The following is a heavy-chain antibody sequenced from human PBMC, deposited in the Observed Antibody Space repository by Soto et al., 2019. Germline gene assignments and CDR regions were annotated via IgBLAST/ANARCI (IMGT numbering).Heavy chain of an antibody. J-gene: IGHJ1*01. CDR2: IYNSGST. CDR3: ARVTYYYDSSGYYTRYFQY. CDR1: GASISGYY. Sequence: SETLSLTCTVSGASISGYYWSWIRQPPGKGLEWIGYIYNSGSTNYNPSLKSRVTISVDTSKNQISLKLSSVTAADTAVYYCARVTYYYDSSGYYTRYFQYWGQGTLVT. D-gene: IGHD3-22*01. V-gene: IGHV4-59*01.